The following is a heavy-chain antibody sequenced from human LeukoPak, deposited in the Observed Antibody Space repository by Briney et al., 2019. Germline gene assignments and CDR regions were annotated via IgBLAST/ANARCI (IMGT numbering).Heavy chain of an antibody. CDR2: INPNSGGT. D-gene: IGHD6-19*01. J-gene: IGHJ3*02. CDR1: GYTFTGYY. CDR3: AIQWLVPSGAFDI. V-gene: IGHV1-2*02. Sequence: ASVKVSCKASGYTFTGYYMHWVRQAPGQGLEWMGWINPNSGGTNYAQKFQGRVTMTRDTSISTAYMGLGRLRSDHTAVYYCAIQWLVPSGAFDIWGQGTMVTVSS.